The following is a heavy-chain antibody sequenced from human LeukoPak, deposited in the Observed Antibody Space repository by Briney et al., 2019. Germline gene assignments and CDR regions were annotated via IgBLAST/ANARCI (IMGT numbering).Heavy chain of an antibody. Sequence: SVKVSCKASGGTFSSYAISWVRQAPGQGLEWMGGIIPIFGTANYAQKFQGRVTITADESTSTAYMELSSLRSEDTALYHCARDRGGYCSSTSCYWDYWGQGTLVTVSS. D-gene: IGHD2-2*01. V-gene: IGHV1-69*13. J-gene: IGHJ4*02. CDR2: IIPIFGTA. CDR1: GGTFSSYA. CDR3: ARDRGGYCSSTSCYWDY.